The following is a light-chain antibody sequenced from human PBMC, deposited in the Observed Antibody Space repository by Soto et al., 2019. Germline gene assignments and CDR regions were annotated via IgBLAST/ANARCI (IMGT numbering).Light chain of an antibody. Sequence: QAVVTQPPSASGTPGQRVTISCSGSSSNIGSNYVYWYQQFPGSAPKLLIYRNDQRPSGLPDRFSGSKSGTSASLAISGPRSEDEADYYCAAWDDSLSAVVFGGGTKLTVL. CDR2: RND. CDR3: AAWDDSLSAVV. J-gene: IGLJ2*01. CDR1: SSNIGSNY. V-gene: IGLV1-47*01.